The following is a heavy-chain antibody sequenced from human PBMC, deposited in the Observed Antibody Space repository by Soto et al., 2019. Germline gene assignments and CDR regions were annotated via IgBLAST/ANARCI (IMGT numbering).Heavy chain of an antibody. Sequence: GGSLRLSCAASGFTFSSYGMHWVRQAPGKGLEWVAVISYDGSNKYYADSVKGRFTISRDNSKNTLYLQMNSLRAEDTAVYYCAKDIMITFGGVIAAKNSYYYYYGMDVWGQGTTVTVSS. CDR2: ISYDGSNK. CDR3: AKDIMITFGGVIAAKNSYYYYYGMDV. CDR1: GFTFSSYG. J-gene: IGHJ6*02. V-gene: IGHV3-30*18. D-gene: IGHD3-16*02.